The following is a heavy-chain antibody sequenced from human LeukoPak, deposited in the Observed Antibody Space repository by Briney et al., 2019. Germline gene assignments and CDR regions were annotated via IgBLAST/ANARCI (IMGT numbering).Heavy chain of an antibody. CDR2: LVPIFGTA. J-gene: IGHJ6*02. D-gene: IGHD3-16*01. CDR3: ASRRGGFYYYGLDV. CDR1: GGTFSSYA. V-gene: IGHV1-69*13. Sequence: EASVKVSCKASGGTFSSYAISWVRQAPGQGLEWMGGLVPIFGTANYAQKFQGRVTITADESTSTAYMELSSLRSEDGAVYYCASRRGGFYYYGLDVWGQGTTVTVSS.